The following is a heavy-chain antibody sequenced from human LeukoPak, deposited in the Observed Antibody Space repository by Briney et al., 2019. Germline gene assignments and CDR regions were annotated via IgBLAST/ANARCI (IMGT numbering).Heavy chain of an antibody. Sequence: GGSLRLSCAASGFTFTIFGFNWVRQAPGKVPEWVSYIDARSGITYYADSVQGRFTISRDNAQESVFLQMNSLRADDTAVYYCTRTYDFGRGPPGDAFDNWGPGTLVTVSS. V-gene: IGHV3-48*01. CDR2: IDARSGIT. CDR1: GFTFTIFG. CDR3: TRTYDFGRGPPGDAFDN. D-gene: IGHD3-3*01. J-gene: IGHJ3*02.